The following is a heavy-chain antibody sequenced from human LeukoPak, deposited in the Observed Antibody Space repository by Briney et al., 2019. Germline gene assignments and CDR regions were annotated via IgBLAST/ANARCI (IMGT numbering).Heavy chain of an antibody. CDR1: GFPFSSYW. D-gene: IGHD4-11*01. CDR3: AREDHSNYNY. Sequence: AGGSLRLSCAASGFPFSSYWMSWVRQAPGKGLEWVANIKQDGGKKFYVDSVKGRFTISRDNAKNSLYLQMNSLRAEDTAVYYCAREDHSNYNYWGQGTLVTVSS. V-gene: IGHV3-7*01. J-gene: IGHJ4*02. CDR2: IKQDGGKK.